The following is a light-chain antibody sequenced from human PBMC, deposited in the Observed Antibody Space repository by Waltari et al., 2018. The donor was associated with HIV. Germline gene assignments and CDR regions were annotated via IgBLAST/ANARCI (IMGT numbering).Light chain of an antibody. CDR1: KRVFFSTTRNNF. CDR3: LQYYGKLWT. Sequence: VMTFSHLLLVAPGEQATMMCSTSKRVFFSTTRNNFLGWYQQKPGQPPKLLIYWASTRENGVPDRFSGSGSGTDFTLTISSLQPEDVATYYCLQYYGKLWTFGQGTKVEV. V-gene: IGKV4-1*01. CDR2: WAS. J-gene: IGKJ1*01.